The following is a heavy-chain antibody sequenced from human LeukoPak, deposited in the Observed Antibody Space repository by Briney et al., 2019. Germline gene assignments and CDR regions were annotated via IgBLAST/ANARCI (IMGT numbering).Heavy chain of an antibody. J-gene: IGHJ3*02. CDR2: IWYDGSNK. Sequence: PGRSLRLSCAASGFTFSSYGMHWVRQAPGKGLEWVAVIWYDGSNKYYADSVKGRFTISRDNSKNTLYLQMNSLRAEDTAVYYCARAYKTGDPGEFDAFDIWGQGTIVTVSS. V-gene: IGHV3-33*01. D-gene: IGHD4-17*01. CDR3: ARAYKTGDPGEFDAFDI. CDR1: GFTFSSYG.